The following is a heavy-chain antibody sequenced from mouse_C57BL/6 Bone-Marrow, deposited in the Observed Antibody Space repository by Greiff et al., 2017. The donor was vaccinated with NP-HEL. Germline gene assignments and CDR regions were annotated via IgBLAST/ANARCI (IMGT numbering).Heavy chain of an antibody. J-gene: IGHJ1*03. CDR1: GYTFTSYW. CDR3: ARFDGYLWYFDV. CDR2: IYPSDSET. Sequence: QVQLQQPGAELVRPGSSVKLSCKASGYTFTSYWMDWVKQRPGQGLEWIGNIYPSDSETHYNQKFKDKATLTVDKSSSTAYMQLSSLTSEDSAVYYCARFDGYLWYFDVWGTGTTVTVSS. V-gene: IGHV1-61*01. D-gene: IGHD2-3*01.